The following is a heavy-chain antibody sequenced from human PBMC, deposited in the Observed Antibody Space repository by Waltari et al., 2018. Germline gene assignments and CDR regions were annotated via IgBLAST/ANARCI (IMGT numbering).Heavy chain of an antibody. CDR1: GFTFSSYS. Sequence: EVQLVESGGGLVKPGGSLRLSCAASGFTFSSYSMNWVRQAPGEGLGGVSSSSSSSSYIYYADSVKGRFTISRDNAKNSLYLQMNSLRAEDTAVYYCATEIEHWGQGTLVTVSS. CDR2: SSSSSSYI. J-gene: IGHJ4*02. V-gene: IGHV3-21*01. CDR3: ATEIEH.